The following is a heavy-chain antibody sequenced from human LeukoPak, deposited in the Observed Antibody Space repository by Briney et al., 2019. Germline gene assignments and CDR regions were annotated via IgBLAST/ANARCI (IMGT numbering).Heavy chain of an antibody. V-gene: IGHV3-30*02. Sequence: GGSLRLSCAASGFTFSSYCMHWVRQAPGKGLEWVAFIRYDGSNKYYADSVKGRFTISRDNSKNTLYLQMNSLRAEDTAVYYCAKLSGSSYGYPIDYWGQGTLVTVSS. CDR1: GFTFSSYC. D-gene: IGHD5-18*01. CDR2: IRYDGSNK. J-gene: IGHJ4*02. CDR3: AKLSGSSYGYPIDY.